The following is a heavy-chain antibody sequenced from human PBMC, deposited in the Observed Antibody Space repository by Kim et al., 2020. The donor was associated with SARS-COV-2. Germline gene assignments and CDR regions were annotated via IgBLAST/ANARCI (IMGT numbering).Heavy chain of an antibody. J-gene: IGHJ2*01. CDR3: AKDGPYYDFWSGNDIGWYVDL. CDR1: GFTFSSYA. Sequence: GGSLRLSCAASGFTFSSYAMSWVRQAPGKGLEWVSAISGSGGSTYYADSVKGRFTISRDNSKNTLYLQMNSLRAEDTAVYYCAKDGPYYDFWSGNDIGWYVDLWGRGTLVTVSS. D-gene: IGHD3-3*01. V-gene: IGHV3-23*01. CDR2: ISGSGGST.